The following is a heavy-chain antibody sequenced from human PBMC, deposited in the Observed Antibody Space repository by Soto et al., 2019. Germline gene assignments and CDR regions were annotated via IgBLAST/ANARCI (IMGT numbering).Heavy chain of an antibody. CDR2: TYYRSKWYN. V-gene: IGHV6-1*01. CDR3: ARGIAVAGIEWELLNAMDV. CDR1: GDSVSSNSAA. Sequence: PSQTLSLTCAISGDSVSSNSAAWNWIRQSPSRGLEWLGRTYYRSKWYNDYAVSVKSRITINPDTSKNQFSLQLNSVTPEDTAVYYCARGIAVAGIEWELLNAMDVWGQGTTVTVSS. J-gene: IGHJ6*02. D-gene: IGHD6-19*01.